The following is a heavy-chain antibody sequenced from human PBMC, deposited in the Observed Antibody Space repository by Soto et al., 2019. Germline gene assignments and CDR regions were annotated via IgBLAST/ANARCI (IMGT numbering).Heavy chain of an antibody. V-gene: IGHV4-31*03. D-gene: IGHD6-19*01. J-gene: IGHJ6*02. CDR3: ARDGSGWPYYYYGMDV. Sequence: QVQLQESGPGLVKPSQTLSLTCTVSGGSISSGGYYWSWIRQHPGKGLEWIGYIYYSGSTSYNPSRKSRVTISVDTSKNQFSLKLSSVTAADTAVYYCARDGSGWPYYYYGMDVWGQGTTVTVSS. CDR1: GGSISSGGYY. CDR2: IYYSGST.